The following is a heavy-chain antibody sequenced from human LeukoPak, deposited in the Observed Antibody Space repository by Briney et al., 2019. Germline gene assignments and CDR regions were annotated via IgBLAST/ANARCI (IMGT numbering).Heavy chain of an antibody. J-gene: IGHJ4*02. CDR2: SYYSGST. Sequence: SSETLSLTCTVSGGSISSYYWSWIWQPPAQGLEWIWSSYYSGSTYYTPSVKSRVTISVDTSKNKFSLKLSSVTAADTAVYYCARGGYYDSSGYYAYWGQGTLVTVSS. V-gene: IGHV4-59*12. CDR3: ARGGYYDSSGYYAY. CDR1: GGSISSYY. D-gene: IGHD3-22*01.